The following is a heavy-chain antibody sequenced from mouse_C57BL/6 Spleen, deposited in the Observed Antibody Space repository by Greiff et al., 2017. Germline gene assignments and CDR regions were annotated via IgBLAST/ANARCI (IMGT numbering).Heavy chain of an antibody. CDR2: ISSGGSYT. CDR3: ARLTTVVARYFDV. Sequence: EVQLQESGGDLVKPGGSLKLSCAASGFTFSSYGMSWVRQTPDKRLEWVATISSGGSYTYYPDSVKGRFTISRDNAKNTLYLQMSSLKSEDTAMYYCARLTTVVARYFDVWGTGTTVTVSS. V-gene: IGHV5-6*01. CDR1: GFTFSSYG. D-gene: IGHD1-1*01. J-gene: IGHJ1*03.